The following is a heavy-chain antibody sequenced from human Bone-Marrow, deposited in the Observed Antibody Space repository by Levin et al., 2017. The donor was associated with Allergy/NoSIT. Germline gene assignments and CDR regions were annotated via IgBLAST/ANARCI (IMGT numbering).Heavy chain of an antibody. Sequence: GESLKISCAASGFTFSNSWMSWVRQAPGKGLEWVANIKEDGSEKYYVDSVKGRFTISRDNAKNSLFVQMNILRVEDTAVYYCGRDQFRRATIGARWFDPWGQGTLVTVSS. CDR1: GFTFSNSW. CDR3: GRDQFRRATIGARWFDP. V-gene: IGHV3-7*01. CDR2: IKEDGSEK. D-gene: IGHD5-24*01. J-gene: IGHJ5*02.